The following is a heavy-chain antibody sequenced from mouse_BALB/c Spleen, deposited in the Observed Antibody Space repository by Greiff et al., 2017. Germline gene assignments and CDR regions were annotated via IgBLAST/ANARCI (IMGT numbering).Heavy chain of an antibody. J-gene: IGHJ3*01. V-gene: IGHV2-2*02. CDR1: GFSLTSYG. D-gene: IGHD1-1*01. CDR2: IWSGGST. Sequence: QVQLQQSGPGLVQPSQSLSITCTVSGFSLTSYGVHWVRQSPGKGLEWLGVIWSGGSTDYNAAFISRLSISKDNSKSQVFFKMNSLQANDTAIYYCARCYYGSSRGFAYWGQGTLVTVSA. CDR3: ARCYYGSSRGFAY.